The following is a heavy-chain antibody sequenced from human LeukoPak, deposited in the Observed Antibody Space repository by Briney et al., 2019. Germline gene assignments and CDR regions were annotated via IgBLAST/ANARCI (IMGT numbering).Heavy chain of an antibody. J-gene: IGHJ4*02. CDR2: ISASNGNT. CDR1: GYTFTSYG. V-gene: IGHV1-18*01. CDR3: ARVSVYYCDSSGCHPFDY. D-gene: IGHD3-22*01. Sequence: WASVRVSCTASGYTFTSYGISWVRQAPGQGLEWMGWISASNGNTNYAQKLQGRVTFTTDTSTSTGYMKLRSLRSDDTSVYYCARVSVYYCDSSGCHPFDYWGQGTLVTVSS.